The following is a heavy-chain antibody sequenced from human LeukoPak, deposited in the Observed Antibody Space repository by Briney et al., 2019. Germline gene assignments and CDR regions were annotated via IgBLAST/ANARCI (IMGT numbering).Heavy chain of an antibody. Sequence: PGGSLRLSCAASGFTFSYNAMSWVRQAPGKGLEWVAVIWYDGSDKYYADSVKGRFTISRDNSKNTLYLQMNSLRAEDTAVYYCAKDKDYGYYMDVWGKGTTVTVSS. D-gene: IGHD3-16*01. CDR2: IWYDGSDK. CDR3: AKDKDYGYYMDV. V-gene: IGHV3-33*06. J-gene: IGHJ6*03. CDR1: GFTFSYNA.